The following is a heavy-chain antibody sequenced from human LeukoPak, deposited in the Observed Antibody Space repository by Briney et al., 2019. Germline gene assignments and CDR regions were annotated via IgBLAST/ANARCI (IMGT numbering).Heavy chain of an antibody. D-gene: IGHD6-19*01. CDR2: ISGSAAST. V-gene: IGHV3-23*01. J-gene: IGHJ4*02. Sequence: GGSLRLSCAASGFTFSSYPMGWVRQAPGKGLEWVSAISGSAASTYCADSVKGRFTIPRDNSKNTLYLQMNSLRAEDTAIYYCAKVPGSGWYYFDYWGQGTLATVSS. CDR3: AKVPGSGWYYFDY. CDR1: GFTFSSYP.